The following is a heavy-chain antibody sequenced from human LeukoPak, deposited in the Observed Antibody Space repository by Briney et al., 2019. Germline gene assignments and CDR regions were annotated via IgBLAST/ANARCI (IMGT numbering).Heavy chain of an antibody. CDR2: INPNSGGT. J-gene: IGHJ4*02. Sequence: GASVKVSCKASGYTFTGYYIHWVRQAPGQGLEWMGCINPNSGGTNYAQKFQSRVTMTRDTSISTAYMELSRLRSDDTAVYYCARAYDYVWGSYRPYYFDYWGQGTLVTVSS. D-gene: IGHD3-16*02. V-gene: IGHV1-2*02. CDR1: GYTFTGYY. CDR3: ARAYDYVWGSYRPYYFDY.